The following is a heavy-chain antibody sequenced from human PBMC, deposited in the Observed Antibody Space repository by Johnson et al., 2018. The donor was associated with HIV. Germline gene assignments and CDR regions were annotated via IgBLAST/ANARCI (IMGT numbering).Heavy chain of an antibody. CDR1: GFTVSSNY. CDR3: TSSPHAFDI. J-gene: IGHJ3*02. V-gene: IGHV3-66*02. Sequence: VQLVESGGGLVQHGGSLRLSCAASGFTVSSNYMSWVRQAPGKGLEWVSVIYSGGSTYYADSVKGGFTISRENAKNSLYLQMGSLRAEDMAVYYCTSSPHAFDIWGQGTMVTVSS. CDR2: IYSGGST.